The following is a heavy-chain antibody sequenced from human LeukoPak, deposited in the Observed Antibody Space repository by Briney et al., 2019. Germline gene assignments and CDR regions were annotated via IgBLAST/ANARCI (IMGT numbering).Heavy chain of an antibody. D-gene: IGHD1-14*01. J-gene: IGHJ6*04. CDR1: GFTFSSYD. V-gene: IGHV3-48*03. Sequence: GGSLRLSCAASGFTFSSYDMHWVRQATGKGLEWVSYISSSGSTIYYADSVKGRFTISRDNAKNSLYLQMNSLRAEDTAVYYCARDPRLGGRGPMDVWGKGTTVTISS. CDR2: ISSSGSTI. CDR3: ARDPRLGGRGPMDV.